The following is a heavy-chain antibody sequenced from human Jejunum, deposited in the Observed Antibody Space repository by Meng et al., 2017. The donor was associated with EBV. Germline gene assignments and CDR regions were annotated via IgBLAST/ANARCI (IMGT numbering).Heavy chain of an antibody. Sequence: QVQLQWSGPGLVKTSGTRSLTGAVSGDSIDSRNWWSWVRQSPERGLEWIGEIYYSGSTNYNPSLKSRVTILVDRSENHFSLYLSSVTAADTAVYYCVRGGDYCLVYWGQGTLVTVSS. CDR3: VRGGDYCLVY. J-gene: IGHJ4*02. CDR2: IYYSGST. V-gene: IGHV4-4*02. D-gene: IGHD2-21*02. CDR1: GDSIDSRNW.